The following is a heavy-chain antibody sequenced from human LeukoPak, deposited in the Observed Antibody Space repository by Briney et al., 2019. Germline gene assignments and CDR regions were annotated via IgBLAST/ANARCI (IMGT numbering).Heavy chain of an antibody. V-gene: IGHV3-30*18. CDR3: AKVFVLMRGTPENWFDP. J-gene: IGHJ5*02. CDR1: GFTFSDYA. Sequence: GGSLRLSCAASGFTFSDYAIHWVRQAPGKGLEWVAVISDHGSEKYYADSVRGRFTISRDNSMDTLYLQMNSLRDEDTAIYFCAKVFVLMRGTPENWFDPWGQGTLVTVSS. D-gene: IGHD1-14*01. CDR2: ISDHGSEK.